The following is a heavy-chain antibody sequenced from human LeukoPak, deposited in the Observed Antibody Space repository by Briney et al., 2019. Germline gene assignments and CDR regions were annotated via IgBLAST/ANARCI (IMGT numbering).Heavy chain of an antibody. J-gene: IGHJ3*02. V-gene: IGHV3-23*01. D-gene: IGHD3-10*01. CDR3: ARHSSRFGDLNAFDI. CDR2: ISGSGGST. CDR1: GFTFSSYA. Sequence: GGSLRLSCAASGFTFSSYALSWVRQAPGKGLEWVSAISGSGGSTYYADSVKGRFTISRDNSKNTLYLQMNSLRAEDTAVYYCARHSSRFGDLNAFDIWGQGTMVTVSS.